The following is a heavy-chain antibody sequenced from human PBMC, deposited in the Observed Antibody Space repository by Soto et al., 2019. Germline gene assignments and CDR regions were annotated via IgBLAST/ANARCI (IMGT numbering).Heavy chain of an antibody. CDR3: ARDSGSYYKDAFDI. Sequence: GGPVEVCCEASGYSFARYGIRWGGQGPGKGLEWMGWISAYNGNTNYEQKFQGRVTMTTDTSTSTAYMELRSLRSDDTAVYHCARDSGSYYKDAFDIWGQGTMVTVSS. J-gene: IGHJ3*02. V-gene: IGHV1-18*01. CDR2: ISAYNGNT. CDR1: GYSFARYG. D-gene: IGHD3-10*01.